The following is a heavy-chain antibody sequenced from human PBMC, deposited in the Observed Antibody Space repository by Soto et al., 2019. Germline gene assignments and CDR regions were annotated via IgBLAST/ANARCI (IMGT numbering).Heavy chain of an antibody. Sequence: SGGSLRLSCAASGFTFSSYAMSWVRQAPGKGLEWVSAISGSGGSTYYADSVKGRFTISRDNSKNTLYLQMNSLRAEDTAVYYCAKETNYDSSGYYYPLYYFDYWGQGTLVTV. CDR2: ISGSGGST. D-gene: IGHD3-22*01. CDR3: AKETNYDSSGYYYPLYYFDY. CDR1: GFTFSSYA. V-gene: IGHV3-23*01. J-gene: IGHJ4*02.